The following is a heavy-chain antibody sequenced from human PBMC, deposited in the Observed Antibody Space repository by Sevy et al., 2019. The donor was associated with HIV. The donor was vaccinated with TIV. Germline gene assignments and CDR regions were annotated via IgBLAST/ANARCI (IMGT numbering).Heavy chain of an antibody. Sequence: GGSLRLSCAASGFTFSSYSMNWVRQAPGKGLEWVSYISSSSSTIYYADSVKGRFTISRDNAKNSLYLQMNSLRDEDTAVYYCARDLEGVGYNWIGWFDPWGQGTLVTVSS. CDR2: ISSSSSTI. CDR3: ARDLEGVGYNWIGWFDP. V-gene: IGHV3-48*02. D-gene: IGHD5-12*01. CDR1: GFTFSSYS. J-gene: IGHJ5*02.